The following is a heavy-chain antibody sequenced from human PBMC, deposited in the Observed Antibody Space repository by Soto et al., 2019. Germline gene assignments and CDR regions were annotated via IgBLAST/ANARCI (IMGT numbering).Heavy chain of an antibody. CDR3: ARDQGQQLVRSNYYYGMDV. V-gene: IGHV3-21*01. D-gene: IGHD6-13*01. CDR2: ISSSSSYI. CDR1: GFTFSSYS. Sequence: KPGGSLRLSCAASGFTFSSYSMNWVRQAPGKGLEWVSSISSSSSYIYYADSVKGRFTISRDNAKNSLYLQMNSLRAEDTAVYYCARDQGQQLVRSNYYYGMDVWGQGTTVTVSS. J-gene: IGHJ6*02.